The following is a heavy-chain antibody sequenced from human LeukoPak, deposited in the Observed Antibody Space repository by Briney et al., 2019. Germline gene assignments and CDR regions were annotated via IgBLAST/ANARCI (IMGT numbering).Heavy chain of an antibody. J-gene: IGHJ5*02. CDR3: ARGLELPRFDP. CDR2: INPSGGST. D-gene: IGHD1-7*01. CDR1: GYTFTSYD. V-gene: IGHV1-46*01. Sequence: ASVKVSCKASGYTFTSYDINWVRQATGQGLEWMGIINPSGGSTSYAQKFQGRVTMTRDMSTSTVYMELSSLRSEDTAVYYCARGLELPRFDPWGQGTLVTVSS.